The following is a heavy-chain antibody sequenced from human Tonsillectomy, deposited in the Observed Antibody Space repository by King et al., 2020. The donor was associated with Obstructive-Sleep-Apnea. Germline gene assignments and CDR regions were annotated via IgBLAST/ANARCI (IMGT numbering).Heavy chain of an antibody. CDR3: ARTDYDFWRGLGYFDY. Sequence: VQLVESGGGLVQPGGSLRLSCAASGFTFSSYWMSWVRQAPGKGLEWVANIKQDGSEKYYVDSVKGRFTISRDNAKNSLYLQMNSLRAEDTAVYYCARTDYDFWRGLGYFDYWGQGTLVTVSS. V-gene: IGHV3-7*03. J-gene: IGHJ4*02. CDR2: IKQDGSEK. D-gene: IGHD3-3*01. CDR1: GFTFSSYW.